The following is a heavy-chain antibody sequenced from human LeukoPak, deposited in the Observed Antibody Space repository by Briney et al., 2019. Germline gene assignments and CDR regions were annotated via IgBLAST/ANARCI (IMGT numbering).Heavy chain of an antibody. CDR2: ISGSGGDT. D-gene: IGHD3-16*01. V-gene: IGHV3-23*01. J-gene: IGHJ3*02. CDR3: AREKYYDYVWGSFPLRDAFDI. CDR1: GFTFSSYA. Sequence: GGSLRLSCAASGFTFSSYAMSWVRQAPGKGLEWVSAISGSGGDTYYADSVKGRFTISRDNAKNSLYLQMNSLRAEDTAVYYCAREKYYDYVWGSFPLRDAFDIWGQGTMVTVSS.